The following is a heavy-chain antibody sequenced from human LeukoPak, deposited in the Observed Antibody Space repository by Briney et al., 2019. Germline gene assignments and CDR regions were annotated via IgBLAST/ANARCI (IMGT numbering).Heavy chain of an antibody. V-gene: IGHV4-59*01. Sequence: PSETLSLTCTVSGGSISSYYWSWIRQPPGKGLEWIGYIYYSGSTNYNPSLKSRVTISVDPSKNQFSLKLSSVTAADTAVYYCARDGSTSDIPWGNWFDPWGQGTLVTVSS. J-gene: IGHJ5*02. CDR2: IYYSGST. CDR1: GGSISSYY. CDR3: ARDGSTSDIPWGNWFDP. D-gene: IGHD2-2*01.